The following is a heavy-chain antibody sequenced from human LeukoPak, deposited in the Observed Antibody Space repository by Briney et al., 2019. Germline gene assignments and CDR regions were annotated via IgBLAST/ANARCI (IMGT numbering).Heavy chain of an antibody. CDR2: ISASGGTT. V-gene: IGHV3-23*01. J-gene: IGHJ4*02. CDR3: AKGVSSPTYYFDS. Sequence: GGSLRLACAASGLTFSSYIMRWVRQAPGKGLQWVSSISASGGTTYYTDSVKGRFTISRDNSKNTLYLQMNSLRAEDTAVYYCAKGVSSPTYYFDSWGQGTLVTVSS. CDR1: GLTFSSYI.